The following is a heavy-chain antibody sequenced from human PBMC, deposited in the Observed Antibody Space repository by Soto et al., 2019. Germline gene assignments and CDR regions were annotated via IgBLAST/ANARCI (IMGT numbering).Heavy chain of an antibody. J-gene: IGHJ4*02. V-gene: IGHV1-18*01. D-gene: IGHD6-6*01. CDR3: ARDRLHTSSSITFDY. Sequence: ASVKVSCKASGYTFSSYGINWVRQAPGQGLEWMGWISTYDGNTDYAQNLQGGVTMTTDTSTNTAYMELRSLRSDDTAVYYCARDRLHTSSSITFDYWGRGALVTVSS. CDR2: ISTYDGNT. CDR1: GYTFSSYG.